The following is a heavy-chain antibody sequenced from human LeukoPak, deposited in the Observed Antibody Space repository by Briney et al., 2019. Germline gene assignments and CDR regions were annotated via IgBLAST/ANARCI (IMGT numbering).Heavy chain of an antibody. CDR1: GFTFSSYG. J-gene: IGHJ4*02. CDR2: IKADGVFT. CDR3: ARKLMSSRRFEY. D-gene: IGHD2-8*01. V-gene: IGHV3-30*02. Sequence: QTGGSLRLSCAASGFTFSSYGMHWVRQAPGKGLEWVAFIKADGVFTNYAEAVKGRFTISRDNSDNTVFLQMESVRPDDTAVYYCARKLMSSRRFEYWGQGTLVTVSS.